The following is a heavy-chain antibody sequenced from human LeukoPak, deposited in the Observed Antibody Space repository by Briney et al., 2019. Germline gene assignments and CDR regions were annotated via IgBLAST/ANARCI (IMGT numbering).Heavy chain of an antibody. J-gene: IGHJ4*02. V-gene: IGHV3-74*01. D-gene: IGHD1-14*01. CDR3: ARAPFFGHPELDC. Sequence: GGSLRLSCAASGFTFSNYWMHWVRQAPGKGLVWVSRIKSDGSSTTYAASVKGRFTISRDNAKNMVYLQMNSLRAEDTAVYYCARAPFFGHPELDCLGQGTLVTVSS. CDR2: IKSDGSST. CDR1: GFTFSNYW.